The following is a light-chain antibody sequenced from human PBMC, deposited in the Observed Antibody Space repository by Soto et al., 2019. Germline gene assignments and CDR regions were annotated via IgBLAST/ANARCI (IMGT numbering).Light chain of an antibody. CDR2: AAS. CDR3: QQSYSTPIT. J-gene: IGKJ5*01. CDR1: QSISSY. Sequence: IQMTQSPSSLSASVGDRVTITCRASQSISSYLNWYQQKPGKAPKLLIYAASSLQSGVPSRFSGSGSGTDLTITISSLQPEDFATYYCQQSYSTPITFGQGTRLEIK. V-gene: IGKV1-39*01.